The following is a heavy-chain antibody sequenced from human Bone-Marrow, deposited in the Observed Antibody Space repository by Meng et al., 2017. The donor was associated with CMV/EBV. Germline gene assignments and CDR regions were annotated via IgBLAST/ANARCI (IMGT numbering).Heavy chain of an antibody. Sequence: SETLSLTCTVSGGSISSYYWSWIRQPPGKGLEWIGYIYYSGSTNYNPSLKSRVTISVDTSKNPFSLKLSSVTAADTAVYYCARASPGYYYYYGMDVWGQGTTVPVSS. CDR2: IYYSGST. V-gene: IGHV4-59*01. J-gene: IGHJ6*02. CDR1: GGSISSYY. CDR3: ARASPGYYYYYGMDV.